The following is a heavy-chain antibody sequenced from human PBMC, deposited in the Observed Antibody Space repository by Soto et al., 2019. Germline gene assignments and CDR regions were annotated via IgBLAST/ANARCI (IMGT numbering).Heavy chain of an antibody. Sequence: GGSLRLSCAASGFTFSSYAMHWVRQAPGKGLEWVAVISYDGSNKYYADSVKGRFTISRDNSKNTLYLQMNSLRAEDTAVYYCARDMGELPPNYNYYGMDVWGQGTTVTVSS. CDR1: GFTFSSYA. J-gene: IGHJ6*02. V-gene: IGHV3-30-3*01. CDR3: ARDMGELPPNYNYYGMDV. CDR2: ISYDGSNK. D-gene: IGHD1-26*01.